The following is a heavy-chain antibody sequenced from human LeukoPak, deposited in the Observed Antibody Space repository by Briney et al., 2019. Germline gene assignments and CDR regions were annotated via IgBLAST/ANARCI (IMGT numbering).Heavy chain of an antibody. V-gene: IGHV4-30-4*01. Sequence: PSETLSLTCTVSGGSISSGDYYWSWIRQPPGKGLEWIGYIYYSGSTYYNPSLKSRVTISVDTSKNQFSLKLSSVTAADTAVYYCARHRGRVPAAIVYFDYWGQGTLVTVSS. D-gene: IGHD2-2*01. CDR2: IYYSGST. J-gene: IGHJ4*02. CDR3: ARHRGRVPAAIVYFDY. CDR1: GGSISSGDYY.